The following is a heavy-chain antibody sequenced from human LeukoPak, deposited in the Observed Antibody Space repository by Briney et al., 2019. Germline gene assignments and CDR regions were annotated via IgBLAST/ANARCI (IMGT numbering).Heavy chain of an antibody. Sequence: GGSLRLSCAASGFTFSSYSMNWVRQAPGKGLEWVSSISSSSSYIYYADSVKGRSTISRDNAKNSLYLQMNSLRAEDTAVYYCAREINFRSNGAFDIWGQGTMVTVSS. CDR2: ISSSSSYI. J-gene: IGHJ3*02. D-gene: IGHD3-3*01. CDR1: GFTFSSYS. CDR3: AREINFRSNGAFDI. V-gene: IGHV3-21*01.